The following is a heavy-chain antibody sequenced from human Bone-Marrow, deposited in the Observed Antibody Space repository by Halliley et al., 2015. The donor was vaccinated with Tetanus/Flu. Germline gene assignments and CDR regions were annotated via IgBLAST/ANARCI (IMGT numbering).Heavy chain of an antibody. V-gene: IGHV4-59*01. Sequence: LRLSCTVSGGSISSDYWSWIRQPPGKGLEWIGYIYYSGSTDYNSSLKSRVTISLDTSKNQFSLRVRSVTAADTAVYFCARAGSSGWLDSWDQGTLVTVSS. CDR1: GGSISSDY. J-gene: IGHJ4*02. D-gene: IGHD6-19*01. CDR3: ARAGSSGWLDS. CDR2: IYYSGST.